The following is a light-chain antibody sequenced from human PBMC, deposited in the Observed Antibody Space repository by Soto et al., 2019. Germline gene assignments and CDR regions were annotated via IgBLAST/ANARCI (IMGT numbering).Light chain of an antibody. Sequence: GDRVTITCRASQDIRNDLGWYQQKPGKAPKRLIYAASTLQSGVPSRFSGSGYGTEFNLTISSLQTEDVATYYCLQLNTYPWTFGQGTKVDIK. V-gene: IGKV1-17*01. CDR3: LQLNTYPWT. CDR2: AAS. CDR1: QDIRND. J-gene: IGKJ1*01.